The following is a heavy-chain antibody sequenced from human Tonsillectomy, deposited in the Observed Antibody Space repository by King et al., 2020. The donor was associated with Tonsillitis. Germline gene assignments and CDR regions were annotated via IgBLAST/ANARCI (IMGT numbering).Heavy chain of an antibody. D-gene: IGHD6-19*01. J-gene: IGHJ4*02. CDR1: GFNVSTNY. Sequence: DVQLVESGGNLIQPGGSLRLSCTASGFNVSTNYMSWVRQAPGKGLEWVSVIYSGGSTYYADSVKGRFTISRDNSKNTLYLQMNSLRAEDTAVYYCARDTYDSRGWYLPFDYWGQGTLVTVSS. CDR3: ARDTYDSRGWYLPFDY. CDR2: IYSGGST. V-gene: IGHV3-53*01.